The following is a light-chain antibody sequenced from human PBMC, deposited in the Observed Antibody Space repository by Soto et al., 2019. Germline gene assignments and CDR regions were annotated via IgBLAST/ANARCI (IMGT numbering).Light chain of an antibody. CDR2: DVT. V-gene: IGLV2-14*03. CDR1: SSDVGGYNY. CDR3: SSYTSSGTYV. Sequence: QSALTQPASVSGSPGQSITFSCTGTSSDVGGYNYVSWYQQHPGKAPKLMIYDVTNRPSGVSNRFSGSKSGNTASLTISGLQAEDEADYYCSSYTSSGTYVFGTGTKVTVL. J-gene: IGLJ1*01.